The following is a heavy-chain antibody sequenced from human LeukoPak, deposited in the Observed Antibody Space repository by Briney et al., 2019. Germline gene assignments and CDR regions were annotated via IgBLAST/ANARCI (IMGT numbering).Heavy chain of an antibody. Sequence: PGGSLRLSCAASGFTFTNYAMNWVRQAPGKGLEWVSGLSPSGAATYYADSVKGRFTISRDNSRNTLYLQMNSLRAEDTAVYYCARRAYNWGAFDIWGQGTMVTVSS. CDR2: LSPSGAAT. CDR1: GFTFTNYA. D-gene: IGHD5-24*01. J-gene: IGHJ3*02. CDR3: ARRAYNWGAFDI. V-gene: IGHV3-23*01.